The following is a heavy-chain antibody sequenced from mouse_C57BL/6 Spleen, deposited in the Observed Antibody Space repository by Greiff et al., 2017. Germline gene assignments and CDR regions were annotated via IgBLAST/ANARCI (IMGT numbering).Heavy chain of an antibody. Sequence: EVQLQQSGAELVRPGASVKLSCTASGFNIKDDYMHWVKQRPEQGLEWIGWIDPENGDTEYASKVQGKATITADTSSNTAYLQLSSLTSEDTAVYYCTTKLAFGYWGQGALVTVSA. J-gene: IGHJ3*01. V-gene: IGHV14-4*01. CDR2: IDPENGDT. CDR3: TTKLAFGY. CDR1: GFNIKDDY.